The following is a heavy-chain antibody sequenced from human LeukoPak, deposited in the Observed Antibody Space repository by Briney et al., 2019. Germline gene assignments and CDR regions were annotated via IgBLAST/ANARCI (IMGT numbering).Heavy chain of an antibody. CDR2: IYYSVST. CDR3: ARDSYGDFDYLDV. D-gene: IGHD4-17*01. Sequence: TASETLSLTCTVSGGSITSNYWSWVRQPPGKGLEWIGYIYYSVSTNYNPSLKSRVAISIDTSKKQFSLKLSSVTAADTAVYYCARDSYGDFDYLDVWGKGTTVTVSS. V-gene: IGHV4-59*01. CDR1: GGSITSNY. J-gene: IGHJ6*03.